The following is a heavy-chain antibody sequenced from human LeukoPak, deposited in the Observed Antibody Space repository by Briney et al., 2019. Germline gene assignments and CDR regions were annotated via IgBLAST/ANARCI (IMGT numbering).Heavy chain of an antibody. CDR3: ARAPHPYCSGGNCIYFDY. CDR1: GFTFRDYY. V-gene: IGHV3-21*01. D-gene: IGHD2-15*01. J-gene: IGHJ4*02. Sequence: GGSLRLSCLASGFTFRDYYMTWVRQAPGKGLEWVSSISSSSSYIYYADSVKGRFTLSRDNAKQSLHLQMNSLRAEDTAVYYCARAPHPYCSGGNCIYFDYWGQGTLVTVSS. CDR2: ISSSSSYI.